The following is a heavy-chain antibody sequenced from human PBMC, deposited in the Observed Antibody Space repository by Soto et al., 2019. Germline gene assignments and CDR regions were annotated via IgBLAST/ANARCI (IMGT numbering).Heavy chain of an antibody. CDR1: GVTFSTYA. CDR2: ISGSGGTT. J-gene: IGHJ4*02. Sequence: EVQLLESGGDLVQPGGSLRLSCIASGVTFSTYAMSWVRQAPGKGLEWVSAISGSGGTTYYADSVKGRFTISRDNSKNTLYLQMNSLRAEDTAVYYCAKHRAGFGSGSDTHYFDVWGQGTLVTVSS. V-gene: IGHV3-23*01. D-gene: IGHD3-10*01. CDR3: AKHRAGFGSGSDTHYFDV.